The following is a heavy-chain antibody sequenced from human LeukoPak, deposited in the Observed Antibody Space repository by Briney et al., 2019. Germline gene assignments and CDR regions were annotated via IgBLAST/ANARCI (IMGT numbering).Heavy chain of an antibody. D-gene: IGHD2-15*01. CDR1: GFTFSSYG. V-gene: IGHV3-33*08. Sequence: GGSLRLSCAASGFTFSSYGMHWVRQAPGKGLEWVAVIWYDGSNKYYADSVKGRFTISRDNSKNTLYLQMNSLRAEDTAVYYCARDHRVVVAATLYYYGMDVWGQGTTVTVSS. CDR3: ARDHRVVVAATLYYYGMDV. CDR2: IWYDGSNK. J-gene: IGHJ6*02.